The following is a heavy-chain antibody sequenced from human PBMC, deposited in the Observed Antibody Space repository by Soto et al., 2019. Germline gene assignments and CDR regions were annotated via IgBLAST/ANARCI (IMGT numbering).Heavy chain of an antibody. CDR3: ASIERTTVVIPNSERFDL. J-gene: IGHJ2*01. Sequence: QVQLVQSGAGVKKPGSSVKVSCKASGGTFSSYTISWVRQAPGQGLEWMGRIIPILGIANYAQKFQGRVTITADKSTSTANMELSSLRSEDTAVYYCASIERTTVVIPNSERFDLWGRGTLVTVSS. CDR1: GGTFSSYT. D-gene: IGHD4-17*01. CDR2: IIPILGIA. V-gene: IGHV1-69*02.